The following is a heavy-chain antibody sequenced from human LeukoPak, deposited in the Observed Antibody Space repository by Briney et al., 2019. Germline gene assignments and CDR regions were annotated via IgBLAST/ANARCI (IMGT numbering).Heavy chain of an antibody. V-gene: IGHV4-4*07. CDR2: MSASGST. CDR3: ARDSDLTASYYYGMEV. Sequence: SETLSLTCTVSGDSIRGFYWSWIRQPAGKGLEWIGRMSASGSTNYNPSLKSRVTMSVDTSKNQFSLKLSSVTAADTAVYYCARDSDLTASYYYGMEVWGQGTTVTVSS. J-gene: IGHJ6*02. CDR1: GDSIRGFY. D-gene: IGHD3-9*01.